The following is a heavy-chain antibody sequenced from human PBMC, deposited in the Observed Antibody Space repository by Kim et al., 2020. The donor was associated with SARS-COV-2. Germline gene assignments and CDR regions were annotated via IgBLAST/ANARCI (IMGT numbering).Heavy chain of an antibody. J-gene: IGHJ5*02. CDR3: ARLSIVATLTMGNWFDP. CDR2: INSDGSST. D-gene: IGHD5-12*01. CDR1: GFTFSSYW. Sequence: GGSLRLSCAASGFTFSSYWMHWVRQAPGKGLVWVSRINSDGSSTSYADSVKGRFTISRDNAKNTLYLQMNSLRAEDTAVYYCARLSIVATLTMGNWFDPWGQGTLVTVSS. V-gene: IGHV3-74*01.